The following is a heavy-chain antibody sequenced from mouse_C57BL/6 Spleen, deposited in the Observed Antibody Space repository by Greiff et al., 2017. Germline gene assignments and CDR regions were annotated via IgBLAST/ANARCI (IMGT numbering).Heavy chain of an antibody. V-gene: IGHV1-72*01. J-gene: IGHJ4*01. D-gene: IGHD1-1*01. CDR2: IDPNSGGT. CDR3: ARSLVSSYLFAMDY. Sequence: QVQLQQPGAELVKPGASVKLSCKASGYTFTSYWMHWVMQRPGRGLEWIGRIDPNSGGTKYNEKFKSKATLTVDKPSSTAYMQLSSLTSEDSAVYYCARSLVSSYLFAMDYWGQGTSVTVSS. CDR1: GYTFTSYW.